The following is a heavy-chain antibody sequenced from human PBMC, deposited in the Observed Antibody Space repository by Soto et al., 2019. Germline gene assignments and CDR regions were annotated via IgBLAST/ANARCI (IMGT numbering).Heavy chain of an antibody. CDR3: AKYPDYDFWSGYQYFDY. CDR2: ISGSGGST. D-gene: IGHD3-3*01. J-gene: IGHJ4*02. V-gene: IGHV3-23*01. CDR1: GFTLSFTNYA. Sequence: GGSLRLSCVASGFTLSFTNYAMSWVRQAPGKGLEWVSAISGSGGSTYYADSVKGRFTISRDNSKNTLYLQMNSLRAEDTAVYYCAKYPDYDFWSGYQYFDYWGQGTLVTVYS.